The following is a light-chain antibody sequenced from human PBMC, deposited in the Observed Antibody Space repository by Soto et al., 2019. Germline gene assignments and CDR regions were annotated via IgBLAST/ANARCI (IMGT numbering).Light chain of an antibody. CDR3: QQYNSYSWT. CDR1: QSVSSS. J-gene: IGKJ1*01. CDR2: GAS. V-gene: IGKV3-15*01. Sequence: EIVLTQSPGTLSASPGERVTLSCRASQSVSSSSLAWYQQKPGQAPRLLIFGASSRATGVPARFSGSGSGTEFTLTINSLQSEDFATYYCQQYNSYSWTFGQGTKVDIK.